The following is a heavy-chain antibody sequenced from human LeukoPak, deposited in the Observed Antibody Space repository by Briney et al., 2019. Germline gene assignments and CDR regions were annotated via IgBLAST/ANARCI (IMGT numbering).Heavy chain of an antibody. D-gene: IGHD3-9*01. CDR2: ISAYNGNT. J-gene: IGHJ4*02. V-gene: IGHV1-18*01. CDR1: GYSFTSYG. CDR3: ALGRLTGYYMPLGY. Sequence: ASVKVSCKASGYSFTSYGISWVRQAPGQGLEWMGWISAYNGNTNYAQKLQGRVTMTTDTSTSTAYMELRSLRSDDTAVYYCALGRLTGYYMPLGYWGQGTLVTVSS.